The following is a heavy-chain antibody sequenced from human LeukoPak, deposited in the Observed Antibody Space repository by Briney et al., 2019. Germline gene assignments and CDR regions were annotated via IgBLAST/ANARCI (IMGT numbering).Heavy chain of an antibody. CDR1: GFTFSSYG. CDR3: LRENHDSGWSFDY. Sequence: PGGSLRLSCSAPGFTFSSYGMNWVRQAPGKGLEWVANINQGGSEKYYVDSVKGRFTISRDNAKNSLYLEMNSLRAKDTAVYYCLRENHDSGWSFDYWGQGTLVTVSS. D-gene: IGHD3-22*01. J-gene: IGHJ4*02. CDR2: INQGGSEK. V-gene: IGHV3-7*01.